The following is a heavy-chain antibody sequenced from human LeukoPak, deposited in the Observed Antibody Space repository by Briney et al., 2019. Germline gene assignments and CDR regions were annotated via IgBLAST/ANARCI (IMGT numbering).Heavy chain of an antibody. CDR2: ISSSSSTI. Sequence: GGSLRLSCAASGFTFSSFSMNWVRQASGKGLEWVSYISSSSSTIYYADSVKGRFAISRDNAKNSLILQMNSLRDEDTAVYYCARIVSGWSFDYWGQGTLVTVSS. J-gene: IGHJ4*02. CDR3: ARIVSGWSFDY. V-gene: IGHV3-48*02. D-gene: IGHD6-19*01. CDR1: GFTFSSFS.